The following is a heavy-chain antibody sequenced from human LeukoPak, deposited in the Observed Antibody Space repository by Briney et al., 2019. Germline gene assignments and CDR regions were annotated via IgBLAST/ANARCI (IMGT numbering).Heavy chain of an antibody. Sequence: SETLSLTCTVSGGSISSGDYYWSWIRQPPGKGLEWIGYIYYSGSTYYNPSLKSRVTISVDTSKNQFSLKLSSVTAADTAVYYCARAGWAAAGTNYNWFDPWGQGTLVTVSS. CDR2: IYYSGST. J-gene: IGHJ5*02. V-gene: IGHV4-30-4*08. CDR3: ARAGWAAAGTNYNWFDP. CDR1: GGSISSGDYY. D-gene: IGHD6-13*01.